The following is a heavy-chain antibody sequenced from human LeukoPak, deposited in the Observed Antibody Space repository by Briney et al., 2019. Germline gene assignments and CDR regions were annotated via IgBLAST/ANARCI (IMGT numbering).Heavy chain of an antibody. V-gene: IGHV3-21*01. CDR2: ISSSSSYI. D-gene: IGHD3-10*01. J-gene: IGHJ4*02. Sequence: PGGSLRLSCAASGFTFSSYSMNWVRQAPGKGLEWVSSISSSSSYIYYADSVKGRFTISRDNAKNSLYLQMNSLRAEDTAVYYCARDYYGSGSYYKGSGFLHWGQGTLVTVSS. CDR3: ARDYYGSGSYYKGSGFLH. CDR1: GFTFSSYS.